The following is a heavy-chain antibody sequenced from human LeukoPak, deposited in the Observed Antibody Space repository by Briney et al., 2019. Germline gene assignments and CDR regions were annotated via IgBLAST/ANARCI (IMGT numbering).Heavy chain of an antibody. Sequence: SETLSLTCTVSGGSISSYYWSWIRQPPGKGLEWIGYIYYSGSTNYNPSLKSRVTISVDTSKNQFSLKLSFVTAADTAVYYCARKNYDSSGYYEYYFDYWGQGTLVTVSS. J-gene: IGHJ4*02. V-gene: IGHV4-59*01. CDR1: GGSISSYY. D-gene: IGHD3-22*01. CDR3: ARKNYDSSGYYEYYFDY. CDR2: IYYSGST.